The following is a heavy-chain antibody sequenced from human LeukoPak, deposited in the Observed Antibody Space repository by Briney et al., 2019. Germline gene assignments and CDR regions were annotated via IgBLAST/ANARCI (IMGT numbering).Heavy chain of an antibody. CDR3: ARVTLHWNEVDRHYFFYMDV. Sequence: GVSLRLSCAASGCPFSGYYMTWLRQPPGKGREWVSSISDTSTHTFYKEPWKGRFTVTRDKAKSSLSLQMRSPRAEDTAVYFCARVTLHWNEVDRHYFFYMDVWGKGATVTVSS. J-gene: IGHJ6*03. V-gene: IGHV3-21*01. D-gene: IGHD1-1*01. CDR2: ISDTSTHT. CDR1: GCPFSGYY.